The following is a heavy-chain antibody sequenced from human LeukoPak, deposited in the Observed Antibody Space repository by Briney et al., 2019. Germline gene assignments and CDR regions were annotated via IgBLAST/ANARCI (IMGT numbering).Heavy chain of an antibody. CDR2: IYDSGST. V-gene: IGHV4-39*01. CDR3: AKSGGYGLIDY. CDR1: GASISGSGYY. Sequence: PSETLSLTCTVSGASISGSGYYWGWIRQPPGKGLEWIGNIYDSGSTYYNASLQSRVTISIDTSKNQCSLRLSSVNAADTAMYYCAKSGGYGLIDYWGQGTLVTVSS. D-gene: IGHD1-26*01. J-gene: IGHJ4*02.